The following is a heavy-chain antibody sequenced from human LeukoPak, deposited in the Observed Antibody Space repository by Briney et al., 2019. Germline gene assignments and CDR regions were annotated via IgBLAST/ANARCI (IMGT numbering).Heavy chain of an antibody. J-gene: IGHJ4*02. D-gene: IGHD3-22*01. CDR2: ISSSSSYI. V-gene: IGHV3-21*01. Sequence: GGSLRLSCAASGFTFSSYSMNWVRQAPGKGLEWVSSISSSSSYIYYADSVKGRFTISRDNAKNSLYLQMNSLRAEDTAVYYCARGVPGYYDSSGYYLDYWGQGTLVTVSS. CDR1: GFTFSSYS. CDR3: ARGVPGYYDSSGYYLDY.